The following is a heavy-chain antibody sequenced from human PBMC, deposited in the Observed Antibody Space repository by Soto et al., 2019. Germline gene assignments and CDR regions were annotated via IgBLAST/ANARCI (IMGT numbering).Heavy chain of an antibody. CDR2: IYTSGST. V-gene: IGHV4-4*07. D-gene: IGHD3-3*01. Sequence: SETLSLTGTVSGGSSSSYYWSWIRQPAGKGLEWIGRIYTSGSTNYNPSLKSRVTMSVDTSKNQFSLKLSSVTAADTAVYYCARSLAWSGYYSSYYYYGMDVWGQGTTVTVSS. CDR1: GGSSSSYY. J-gene: IGHJ6*02. CDR3: ARSLAWSGYYSSYYYYGMDV.